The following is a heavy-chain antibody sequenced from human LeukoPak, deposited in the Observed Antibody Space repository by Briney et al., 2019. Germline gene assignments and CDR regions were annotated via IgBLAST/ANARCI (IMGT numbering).Heavy chain of an antibody. CDR1: GYTLTELS. CDR3: ATDPYSSGWLYFQH. V-gene: IGHV1-24*01. J-gene: IGHJ1*01. D-gene: IGHD6-19*01. Sequence: GASVKVSCKVSGYTLTELSMHWVRQAPGKGLEWMGGFDPEDGETIYAQKFQGRVTMTEDTSTDTACMELSSLRSEDTAVYYCATDPYSSGWLYFQHWGQGTLVTVSS. CDR2: FDPEDGET.